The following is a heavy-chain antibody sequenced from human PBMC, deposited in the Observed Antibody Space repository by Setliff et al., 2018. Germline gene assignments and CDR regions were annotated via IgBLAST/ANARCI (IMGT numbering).Heavy chain of an antibody. D-gene: IGHD5-18*01. Sequence: GGSLRPSCVASGFTFSNYELNWVRQAPGKGLEWVAYISNRGGVKYYTDSVKGRFTFSRDNAKNPLYLQMNSLRAEDTAVYYCARDQGSYGYRAFDFWGQGTLVTVSS. J-gene: IGHJ5*01. V-gene: IGHV3-48*03. CDR3: ARDQGSYGYRAFDF. CDR1: GFTFSNYE. CDR2: ISNRGGVK.